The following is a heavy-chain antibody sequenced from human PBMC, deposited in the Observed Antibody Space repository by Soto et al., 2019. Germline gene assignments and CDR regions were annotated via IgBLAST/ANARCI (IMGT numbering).Heavy chain of an antibody. CDR3: ARDRADGLRSFDWLCLDY. J-gene: IGHJ4*02. D-gene: IGHD3-9*01. CDR1: GFTFNTFA. V-gene: IGHV3-30-3*01. CDR2: ISYDGSHK. Sequence: QVQLVESGGGVVQPGRSVRLSCATSGFTFNTFAMHWVRQAPGKGLEWLAVISYDGSHKYYADSVKGRIIISRDNSKNTLYLQMKALRGEDTAVYYCARDRADGLRSFDWLCLDYWGQGTLVTVSS.